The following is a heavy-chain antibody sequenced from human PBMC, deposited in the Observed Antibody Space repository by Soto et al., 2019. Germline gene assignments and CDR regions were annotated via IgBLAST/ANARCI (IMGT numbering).Heavy chain of an antibody. D-gene: IGHD2-2*01. CDR2: IFYTGTT. V-gene: IGHV4-39*02. Sequence: ETLSLTCSVSGGSISYNSYYWGWIRQPPGKGLEWVGGIFYTGTTYYSPSLKDQVTISVDTSKNSFSLNLTSVTAADTAVYFCTRLVVVAPVANAWGQGTLVTVSS. CDR3: TRLVVVAPVANA. CDR1: GGSISYNSYY. J-gene: IGHJ5*02.